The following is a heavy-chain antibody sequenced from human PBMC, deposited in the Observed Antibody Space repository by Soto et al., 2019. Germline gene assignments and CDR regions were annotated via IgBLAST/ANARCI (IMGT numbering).Heavy chain of an antibody. CDR2: IIPILGIA. D-gene: IGHD3-22*01. Sequence: QVQLVQSGAEVKKPGSSVKVSCKASGGTFSSYTISWVRQAPGQGLEWMGRIIPILGIANYAQKFQGRVTITADKSTSTAYRELSSLRSEDTAVYYCARDLPNRYDSSGYTIYYWGQGTLVTVSS. CDR1: GGTFSSYT. CDR3: ARDLPNRYDSSGYTIYY. J-gene: IGHJ4*02. V-gene: IGHV1-69*08.